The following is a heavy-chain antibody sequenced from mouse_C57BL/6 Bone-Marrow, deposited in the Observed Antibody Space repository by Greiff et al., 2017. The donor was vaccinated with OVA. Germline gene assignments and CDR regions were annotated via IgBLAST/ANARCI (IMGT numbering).Heavy chain of an antibody. V-gene: IGHV1-81*01. CDR2: IYPRSGNT. D-gene: IGHD1-1*01. CDR3: ARDYYVLSRYFDV. J-gene: IGHJ1*03. CDR1: GYTFTSYG. Sequence: QVQLKQSGAELARPGASVKLSCKASGYTFTSYGISWVKQRTGQGLEWIGEIYPRSGNTYYNAKFKGKATLTADQSSSTAYMELRSLTSEDSAVYFCARDYYVLSRYFDVWGTGTTLTVSS.